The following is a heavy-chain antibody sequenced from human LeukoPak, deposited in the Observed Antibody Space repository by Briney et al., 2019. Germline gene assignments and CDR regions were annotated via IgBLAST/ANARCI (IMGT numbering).Heavy chain of an antibody. J-gene: IGHJ3*02. D-gene: IGHD6-13*01. CDR3: ARDVSSWFNGAFDI. Sequence: ASVKVSCKASGYTFTGYYMHWVRQAPGQGLEWMGWINPNSGGTNYAQKFQGRVTMTRDTSISTAYMELSRLRSDDTAVYYCARDVSSWFNGAFDIWGQGTMVTVSS. CDR1: GYTFTGYY. CDR2: INPNSGGT. V-gene: IGHV1-2*02.